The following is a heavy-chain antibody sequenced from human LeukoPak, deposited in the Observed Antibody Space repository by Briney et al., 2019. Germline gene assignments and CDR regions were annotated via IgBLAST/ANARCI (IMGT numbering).Heavy chain of an antibody. CDR3: ARDPSSSWFYSFDY. D-gene: IGHD6-13*01. Sequence: GGSLRLSCAASGFTFSSYAMHWVRQAPGKGLEWVAVISYDGSNKCYADSVKGRFTISRDNSKNTLYLQMNSLRAEDTAVYYCARDPSSSWFYSFDYWGQGTLVTVSS. V-gene: IGHV3-30*04. CDR1: GFTFSSYA. J-gene: IGHJ4*02. CDR2: ISYDGSNK.